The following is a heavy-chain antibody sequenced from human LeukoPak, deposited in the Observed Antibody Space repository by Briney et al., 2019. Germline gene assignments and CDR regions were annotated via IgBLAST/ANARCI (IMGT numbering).Heavy chain of an antibody. CDR1: GYTFTNYY. D-gene: IGHD5-24*01. CDR3: AREIGPIQLHLWGSAFDY. V-gene: IGHV1-46*01. Sequence: ASVKVSCKAPGYTFTNYYIHWVRQAPGQGLEWMGIINPGGRSTSYAQKFQGRVTMTRDTSTSTVYMEPSSLRSEDTAVYYCAREIGPIQLHLWGSAFDYWGQGTLVTVSS. CDR2: INPGGRST. J-gene: IGHJ4*02.